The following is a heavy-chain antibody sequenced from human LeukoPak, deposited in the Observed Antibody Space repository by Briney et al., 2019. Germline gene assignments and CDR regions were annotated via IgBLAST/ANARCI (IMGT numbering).Heavy chain of an antibody. J-gene: IGHJ4*02. CDR3: ARGDKPFRIKMVRGAFNYDY. CDR2: IYPGDSDT. Sequence: GESLKISCKGSGYSFTSYWIGWVRQMPGKGLEWMGIIYPGDSDTRYSPSFQGQVTISADKSISTAYLQWSSLKASDTAMYYCARGDKPFRIKMVRGAFNYDYWGQGTLVTVSS. CDR1: GYSFTSYW. D-gene: IGHD3-10*01. V-gene: IGHV5-51*01.